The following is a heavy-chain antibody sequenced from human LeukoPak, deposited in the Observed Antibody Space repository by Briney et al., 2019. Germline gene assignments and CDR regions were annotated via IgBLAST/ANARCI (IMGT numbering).Heavy chain of an antibody. V-gene: IGHV3-49*04. D-gene: IGHD2-2*03. CDR2: IRSKAYGGTT. CDR3: TREHTGYCSSTSCPRVYNWFDP. CDR1: GFTFGDYA. J-gene: IGHJ5*02. Sequence: GGSLRLSCTASGFTFGDYAMSWVRQAPGKGLEWVGFIRSKAYGGTTEYAASVKGRFTISRDDSKSIAYLQMNSLKTEDTAVYYCTREHTGYCSSTSCPRVYNWFDPWGQGTLVTVSS.